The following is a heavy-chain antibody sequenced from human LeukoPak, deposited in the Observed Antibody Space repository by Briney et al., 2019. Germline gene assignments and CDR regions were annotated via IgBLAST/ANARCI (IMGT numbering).Heavy chain of an antibody. D-gene: IGHD3-10*01. CDR1: GFTSSSYW. Sequence: GGSLRLSCAASGFTSSSYWMHWVRHVPGKSLVWVSRISGDGTARNYADSVKGRFTISRDDAKNTVDLQMNSLRGEDTAVYYCVRGRGSYGWFDPWGQGTLVTVSS. CDR2: ISGDGTAR. V-gene: IGHV3-74*01. J-gene: IGHJ5*02. CDR3: VRGRGSYGWFDP.